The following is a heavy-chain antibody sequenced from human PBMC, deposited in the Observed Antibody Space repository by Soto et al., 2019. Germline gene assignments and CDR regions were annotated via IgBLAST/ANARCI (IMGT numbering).Heavy chain of an antibody. V-gene: IGHV6-1*01. Sequence: PSQTLSLTCAMSGDSLSSHIAAWNWIRQSASRGLEWLGRTYYRSKRYNDSAVSVKRRITVNPDTSKNQSSLQLKTKTPAETAVYYCASNTVQSNSRRYYCYGMDVWGQGTPVTVSS. D-gene: IGHD1-1*01. CDR3: ASNTVQSNSRRYYCYGMDV. CDR1: GDSLSSHIAA. CDR2: TYYRSKRYN. J-gene: IGHJ6*02.